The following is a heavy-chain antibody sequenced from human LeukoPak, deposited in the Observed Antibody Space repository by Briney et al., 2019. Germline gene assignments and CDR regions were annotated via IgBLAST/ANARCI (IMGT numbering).Heavy chain of an antibody. CDR3: ARVEDYDFWSGYPAY. J-gene: IGHJ4*02. CDR1: GGTFSSYA. D-gene: IGHD3-3*01. V-gene: IGHV1-69*01. Sequence: SVKGSCKASGGTFSSYAISWVRQAPGHGLEWRGGIITIFGTANYAQKFQGRVTITADESTSTAYMELSSLRSDDTAVYYCARVEDYDFWSGYPAYWGQGTLVTVSS. CDR2: IITIFGTA.